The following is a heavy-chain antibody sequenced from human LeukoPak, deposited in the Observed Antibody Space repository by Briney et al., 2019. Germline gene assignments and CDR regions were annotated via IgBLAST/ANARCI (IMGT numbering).Heavy chain of an antibody. V-gene: IGHV1-2*02. CDR3: ARDNVVAATFDY. CDR1: GYTFTGYY. Sequence: GASVKVSCRASGYTFTGYYMHWVRQAPGQGLEWMGWINPNSGGTNYAQKFQGRVTMTRDTSISTAYMELSRLRSDDTAVYYCARDNVVAATFDYWGQGTLVTVSS. D-gene: IGHD2-15*01. J-gene: IGHJ4*02. CDR2: INPNSGGT.